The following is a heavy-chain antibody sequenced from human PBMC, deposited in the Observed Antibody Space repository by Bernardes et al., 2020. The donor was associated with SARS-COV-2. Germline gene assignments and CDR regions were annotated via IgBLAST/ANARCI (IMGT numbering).Heavy chain of an antibody. CDR1: GGSISSGSYS. V-gene: IGHV4-31*03. CDR2: MYYRGST. Sequence: SETLSLTCTVSGGSISSGSYSWSWIRQHPEKGLEWIGYMYYRGSTYYNPSLKSRVTMSLETSKNQFSLKLNSVTAADTAVYFCAGGPRHMIVYYYGMDVWGQGTTVTVSS. CDR3: AGGPRHMIVYYYGMDV. J-gene: IGHJ6*02. D-gene: IGHD2-21*01.